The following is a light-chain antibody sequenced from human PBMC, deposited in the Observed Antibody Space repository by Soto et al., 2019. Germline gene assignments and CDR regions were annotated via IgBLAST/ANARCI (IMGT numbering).Light chain of an antibody. V-gene: IGKV1-5*03. CDR1: QSISSW. CDR2: KAS. CDR3: QQYNSYSPET. Sequence: DIQMTPSPSTLSASVGDRVTITCRASQSISSWLAWYQQKPGKAPKLLIYKASSLESGVPSRFSGSGSGAEFTLTISSLQPDDFATYYCQQYNSYSPETFGQGTKVDI. J-gene: IGKJ1*01.